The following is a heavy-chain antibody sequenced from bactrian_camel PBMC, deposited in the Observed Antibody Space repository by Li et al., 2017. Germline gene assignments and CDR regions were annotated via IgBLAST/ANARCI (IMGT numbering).Heavy chain of an antibody. CDR2: IDSDGST. V-gene: IGHV3S55*01. D-gene: IGHD2*01. CDR1: GHIGSSYC. Sequence: HVQLVESGGGSEQAGGSLRLSCAASGHIGSSYCMGWFRQARGKEREGVAVIDSDGSTGYADSVKGRFTISADSDTLYLQMNTLKPEDTAMYYCAVRRKFLFRGSCLSLGSYNYWGQGTQVTVS. J-gene: IGHJ4*01. CDR3: AVRRKFLFRGSCLSLGSYNY.